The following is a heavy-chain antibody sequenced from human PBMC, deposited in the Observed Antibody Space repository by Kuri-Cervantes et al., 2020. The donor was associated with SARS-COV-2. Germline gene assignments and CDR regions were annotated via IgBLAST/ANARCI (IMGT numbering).Heavy chain of an antibody. CDR2: ISAYNGNT. Sequence: ASGEGLLQGFWLHLYQLWYQLVRQAPGQGLEWMGWISAYNGNTNYAQKLQGRVTMTTDTSTSTAYMELRSLRSDDTAVYYCARGRDYDFWSGYPPVLYAFDIWGQGTMVTVSS. D-gene: IGHD3-3*01. V-gene: IGHV1-18*01. J-gene: IGHJ3*02. CDR3: ARGRDYDFWSGYPPVLYAFDI. CDR1: LHLYQLW.